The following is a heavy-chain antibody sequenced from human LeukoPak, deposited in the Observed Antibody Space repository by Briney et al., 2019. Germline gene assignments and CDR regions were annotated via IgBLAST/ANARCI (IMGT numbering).Heavy chain of an antibody. J-gene: IGHJ4*02. Sequence: SETLSLTCAVSGYSISSGYYWGWIRQPPGKGLEWIGNIYYTGSTYYNPSLKSRVTISIDTSKNQFTLKLTSVTAADTAVYYCGREVGCSNYDSHWGQGTLVTVSS. CDR2: IYYTGST. CDR1: GYSISSGYY. D-gene: IGHD4-11*01. V-gene: IGHV4-38-2*02. CDR3: GREVGCSNYDSH.